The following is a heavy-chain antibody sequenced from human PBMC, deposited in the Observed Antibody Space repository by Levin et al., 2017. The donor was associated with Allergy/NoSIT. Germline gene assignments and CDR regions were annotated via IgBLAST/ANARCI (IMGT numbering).Heavy chain of an antibody. CDR1: GFTVSNNY. Sequence: PGGSLRLSCAASGFTVSNNYMSWVRQAPGKGLEWVSVIYSGGSTYYADSVKGRFTISRDNSKNTLYLQMNSLRAEDTAVYYCARASSWNEPFDYWGQGTLVTVSS. J-gene: IGHJ4*02. V-gene: IGHV3-53*01. CDR3: ARASSWNEPFDY. D-gene: IGHD6-13*01. CDR2: IYSGGST.